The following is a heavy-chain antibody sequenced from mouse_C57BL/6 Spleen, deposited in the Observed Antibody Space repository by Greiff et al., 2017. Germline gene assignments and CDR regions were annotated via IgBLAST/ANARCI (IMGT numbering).Heavy chain of an antibody. D-gene: IGHD2-4*01. Sequence: QVQLQQPGAELVMPGASVKLSCKASGYTFTSYWMHWVKQRPGQGLEWIGEIDPSDSYTNYNQKFKGKSTLTVDKSSSTAYMQRSSLTSEDSAVYYCARYDYDAFAYWGQGTLVTVSA. J-gene: IGHJ3*01. V-gene: IGHV1-69*01. CDR3: ARYDYDAFAY. CDR2: IDPSDSYT. CDR1: GYTFTSYW.